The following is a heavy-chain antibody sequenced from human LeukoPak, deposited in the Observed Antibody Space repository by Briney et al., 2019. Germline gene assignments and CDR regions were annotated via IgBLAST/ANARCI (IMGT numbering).Heavy chain of an antibody. V-gene: IGHV1-18*01. J-gene: IGHJ4*02. CDR2: ISTFNGNT. D-gene: IGHD2-15*01. Sequence: GASVKVSCKASGYTFTSYGISWVRQAPGQGLEWMGWISTFNGNTNYAQKLQGRVTMTTDTSTSTAYMELRSLSSDDPAVYYCARGWDQFCSGGSCYSYYWGQGTLVTVSS. CDR1: GYTFTSYG. CDR3: ARGWDQFCSGGSCYSYY.